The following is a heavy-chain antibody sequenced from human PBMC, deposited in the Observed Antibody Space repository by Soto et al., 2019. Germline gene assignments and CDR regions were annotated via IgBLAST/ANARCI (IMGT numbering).Heavy chain of an antibody. Sequence: SETLSLTCTVSGGSISSSSYYWGWIRQPPGKGLEWIGSIYYSGSTYYNPSLKSRVTISVDTSKNQFSLKLSSVTAADTAVYYCARRGDGDYFLPLDYWGQGTLVTVSS. D-gene: IGHD4-17*01. V-gene: IGHV4-39*01. J-gene: IGHJ4*02. CDR2: IYYSGST. CDR3: ARRGDGDYFLPLDY. CDR1: GGSISSSSYY.